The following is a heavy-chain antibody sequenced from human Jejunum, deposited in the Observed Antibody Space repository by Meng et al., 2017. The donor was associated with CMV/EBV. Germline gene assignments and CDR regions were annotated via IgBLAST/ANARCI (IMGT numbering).Heavy chain of an antibody. CDR1: GATVSRYY. CDR2: FYDSANT. V-gene: IGHV4-59*02. CDR3: ARFSATGAYYYGMDV. J-gene: IGHJ6*02. D-gene: IGHD3-10*01. Sequence: SGATVSRYYWSWIRQPPGKGLEYIAFFYDSANTNYSPSLKNRATMSVDASKSQVSLKLYSVSAADTAVYYCARFSATGAYYYGMDVWGQGTTVTVSS.